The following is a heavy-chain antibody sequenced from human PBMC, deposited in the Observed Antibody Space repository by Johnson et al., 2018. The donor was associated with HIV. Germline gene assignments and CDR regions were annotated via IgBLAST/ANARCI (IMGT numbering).Heavy chain of an antibody. CDR2: ISWNSGNI. CDR1: GFTFDDYA. V-gene: IGHV3-9*01. Sequence: VQLVESGGGLVQPGRSLRLSCAASGFTFDDYAMHWVRQAPGKGLEWVSGISWNSGNIGYADSVKGRFTISRDNAKNSLYLQMNSLRAEYTALYYCAWGSSGYYYRALDIWGQGTMVTVS. J-gene: IGHJ3*02. D-gene: IGHD3-22*01. CDR3: AWGSSGYYYRALDI.